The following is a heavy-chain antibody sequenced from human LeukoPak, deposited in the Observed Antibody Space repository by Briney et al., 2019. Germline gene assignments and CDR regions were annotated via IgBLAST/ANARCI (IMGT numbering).Heavy chain of an antibody. CDR1: GFPFSSYA. CDR2: ISGSDGST. Sequence: GGTLRLSCAASGFPFSSYAMSWVRQAPGKGLEWVSAISGSDGSTYYADSVKGRFTISRDNSKNTLYLQMNSLRAEDTAVYYCARVVGATDYWGQGTLVTVSS. CDR3: ARVVGATDY. V-gene: IGHV3-23*01. D-gene: IGHD1-26*01. J-gene: IGHJ4*02.